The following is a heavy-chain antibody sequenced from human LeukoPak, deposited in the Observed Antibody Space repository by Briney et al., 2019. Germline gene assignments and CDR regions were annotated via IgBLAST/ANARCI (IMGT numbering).Heavy chain of an antibody. CDR3: ARDRIPYYYDSSGLY. V-gene: IGHV3-33*08. J-gene: IGHJ4*02. Sequence: GGSLRLSCVASGFTLSTYDMNWVRQAPGKGLEWVAVIWYDGSNKYYADSVKGRFTISRDNSKNTLYLQMNSLRAEDTAVYYCARDRIPYYYDSSGLYWGQGTLVTVSS. CDR1: GFTLSTYD. CDR2: IWYDGSNK. D-gene: IGHD3-22*01.